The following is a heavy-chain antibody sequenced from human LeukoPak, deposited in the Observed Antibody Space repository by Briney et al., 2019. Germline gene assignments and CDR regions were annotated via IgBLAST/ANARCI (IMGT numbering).Heavy chain of an antibody. CDR2: ISYDGSNK. J-gene: IGHJ4*02. CDR3: ARDLARGVPAGDY. V-gene: IGHV3-30-3*01. CDR1: GFTFSSYA. D-gene: IGHD3-10*01. Sequence: GGSLRLSCAASGFTFSSYAMHWVRQAPGKGLEWVAVISYDGSNKYYADSVKGRFTISRDNSKNTLYLQMNSLRAEDTAVYYCARDLARGVPAGDYWGQGTLVTVSS.